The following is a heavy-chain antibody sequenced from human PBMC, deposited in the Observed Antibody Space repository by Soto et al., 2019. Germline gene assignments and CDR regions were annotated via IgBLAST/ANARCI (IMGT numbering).Heavy chain of an antibody. Sequence: GALRLSCAGSGFTFSNYAMSWVRQAPGKGLEWVSAISSAVNTYYADSVKGRFTISRDNSKNTLSLQMNSLRAEDTAVYYCAKQVRDGTSSPYYFDYWGQGTLVTVYS. V-gene: IGHV3-23*01. CDR1: GFTFSNYA. D-gene: IGHD6-6*01. CDR3: AKQVRDGTSSPYYFDY. CDR2: ISSAVNT. J-gene: IGHJ4*02.